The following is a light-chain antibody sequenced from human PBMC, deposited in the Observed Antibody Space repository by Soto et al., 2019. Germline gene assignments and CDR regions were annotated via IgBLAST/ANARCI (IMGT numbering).Light chain of an antibody. CDR3: SSDTSSPM. CDR2: DVS. J-gene: IGLJ3*02. CDR1: SSDVGGYNY. Sequence: QSALTQPASVSGSPGQSITISCTGTSSDVGGYNYVSWYQQHPGKAPKLMIYDVSNRPSGVSNRFSGSKSGNTASLTISGLQAEDEADYYCSSDTSSPMFGGGTKLTVL. V-gene: IGLV2-14*01.